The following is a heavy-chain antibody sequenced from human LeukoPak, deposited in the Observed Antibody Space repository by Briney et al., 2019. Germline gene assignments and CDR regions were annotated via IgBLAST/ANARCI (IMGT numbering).Heavy chain of an antibody. CDR2: IWYDGSNK. CDR1: GFTFSSYG. V-gene: IGHV3-33*01. D-gene: IGHD2-2*01. J-gene: IGHJ5*02. Sequence: PGGSLRLSCAASGFTFSSYGMHWVRQAPGKGLEWGAVIWYDGSNKYYADSVKGRFTISRDNSKNTLYLQMNSLRAEDTAVYYCARDQDIVVVPAADVWFDPWGQGTLVTVSS. CDR3: ARDQDIVVVPAADVWFDP.